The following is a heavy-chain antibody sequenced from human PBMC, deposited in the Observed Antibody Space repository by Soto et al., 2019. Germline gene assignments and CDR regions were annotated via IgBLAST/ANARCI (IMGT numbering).Heavy chain of an antibody. V-gene: IGHV1-69*13. D-gene: IGHD2-15*01. CDR2: IIPIFGTA. Sequence: GASVKVSCKASGGTFSSYAISWVRQAPGQGLEWMGGIIPIFGTANYAQKFQGRVTITADESTSTAYMELSSLRSEDTAVYYCARALCSGGSCYFVDYWGQGTLVTVSS. J-gene: IGHJ4*02. CDR3: ARALCSGGSCYFVDY. CDR1: GGTFSSYA.